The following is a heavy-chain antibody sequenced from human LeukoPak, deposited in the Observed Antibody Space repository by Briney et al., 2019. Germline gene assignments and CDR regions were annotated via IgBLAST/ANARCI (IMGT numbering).Heavy chain of an antibody. CDR2: INSDGSST. V-gene: IGHV3-74*01. Sequence: GGSLRLSCAASGFTFSSYWMHWVRQAPGEGLVWVSRINSDGSSTSYADSVKGRFTISRDNAKNTLYLQMNSLRAEDTAVYYCARAVRWELLYYYYYMDVWGKGTTVTVSS. J-gene: IGHJ6*03. D-gene: IGHD1-26*01. CDR3: ARAVRWELLYYYYYMDV. CDR1: GFTFSSYW.